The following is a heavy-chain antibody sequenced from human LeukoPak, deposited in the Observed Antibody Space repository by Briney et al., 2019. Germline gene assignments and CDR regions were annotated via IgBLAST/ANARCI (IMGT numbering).Heavy chain of an antibody. CDR3: TSPYDSSGDSFDY. Sequence: GGSLRLSCAASGFTFSGSAMHWVRQASGKGLEWVGRIRSKANSYATAYAASVKGRFTISRDDSKNTAYLQMNSLKTEDTAVYYCTSPYDSSGDSFDYWGQGTLVTVSS. J-gene: IGHJ4*02. V-gene: IGHV3-73*01. CDR2: IRSKANSYAT. D-gene: IGHD3-22*01. CDR1: GFTFSGSA.